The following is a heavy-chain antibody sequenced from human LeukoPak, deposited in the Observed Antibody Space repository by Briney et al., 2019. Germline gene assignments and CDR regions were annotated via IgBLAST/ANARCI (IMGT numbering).Heavy chain of an antibody. V-gene: IGHV1-2*02. CDR1: GYTFTGYD. CDR2: INPNSGGT. CDR3: ARELVGATRFPNLY. D-gene: IGHD1-26*01. J-gene: IGHJ4*02. Sequence: ASVKVSCKASGYTFTGYDMHWVRQAPGQGLEWMGWINPNSGGTNYAQKFQGRVTMTRDTSISTAYMELSRLRSDDTAVYYCARELVGATRFPNLYWGQGTLVTVSS.